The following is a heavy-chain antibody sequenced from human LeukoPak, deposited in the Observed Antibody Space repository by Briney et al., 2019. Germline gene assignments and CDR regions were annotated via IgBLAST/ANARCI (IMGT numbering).Heavy chain of an antibody. J-gene: IGHJ4*02. CDR2: ISWNSGSI. CDR3: AKGDSIAVAGQFDY. CDR1: GFTFDDYA. Sequence: PGGSLRLSCAASGFTFDDYAMHWVRQAPGKGLEWVSGISWNSGSIGYADSVKGRFSISRDNAKNSLYLQMNSLRTEDTALYYCAKGDSIAVAGQFDYWGQGALVTVSS. V-gene: IGHV3-9*01. D-gene: IGHD6-19*01.